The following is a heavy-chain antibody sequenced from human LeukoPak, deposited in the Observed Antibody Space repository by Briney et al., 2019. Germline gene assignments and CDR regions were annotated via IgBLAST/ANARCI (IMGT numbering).Heavy chain of an antibody. CDR3: ARGTYYYDSSGYYLDY. Sequence: ASVKVSCKASGGTFSSYAISWARQAPGQGLEWMGGIIPIFGTANYAQKFQGRVTITTDESTSTAYMELSSLRSEDTAVYYCARGTYYYDSSGYYLDYWGQGTLVTVSS. CDR1: GGTFSSYA. V-gene: IGHV1-69*05. J-gene: IGHJ4*02. CDR2: IIPIFGTA. D-gene: IGHD3-22*01.